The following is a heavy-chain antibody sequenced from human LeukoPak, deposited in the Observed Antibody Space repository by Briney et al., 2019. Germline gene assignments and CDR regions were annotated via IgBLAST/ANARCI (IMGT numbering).Heavy chain of an antibody. Sequence: LSLTCTVSGGSISSYYWSWIRQPPGKGLEWVSYISSSGSTIYYADSVKGRFTISRDNAKNSLYLQMNSLRAEDTAVYYCARDITGHFDYWGQGTLVTVSS. CDR2: ISSSGSTI. V-gene: IGHV3-11*04. CDR1: GGSISSYY. D-gene: IGHD3-10*01. J-gene: IGHJ4*02. CDR3: ARDITGHFDY.